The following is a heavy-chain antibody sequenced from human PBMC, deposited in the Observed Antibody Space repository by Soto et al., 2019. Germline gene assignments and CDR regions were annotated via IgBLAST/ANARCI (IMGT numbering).Heavy chain of an antibody. J-gene: IGHJ5*01. V-gene: IGHV6-1*01. Sequence: SQTLSLTCAISGDSVSSNSATSDWIRQSPSRGLEWLGRTYYRSRWFNDYAGSVKGRITINPDTSNNQFSLQLTSLSPDDTAVYYCARIRGDSWFDFWGQGTQVTVSS. CDR1: GDSVSSNSAT. CDR3: ARIRGDSWFDF. CDR2: TYYRSRWFN.